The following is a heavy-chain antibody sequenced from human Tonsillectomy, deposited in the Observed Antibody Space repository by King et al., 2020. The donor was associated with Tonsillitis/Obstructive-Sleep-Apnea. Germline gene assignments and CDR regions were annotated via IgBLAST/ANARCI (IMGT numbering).Heavy chain of an antibody. Sequence: MQLQESGPGLVKPSETLSLTCTVSGGSVSSGSYYWSWIRQPPGKGLECIGYIYYSGSTNYNPSLKSRVTISVDTSKNQFSLKLSSVTAADTAVYYWARSRFYGSGSYYNPKYHYFYMDVWGKGTTVTVSS. CDR1: GGSVSSGSYY. V-gene: IGHV4-61*01. J-gene: IGHJ6*03. CDR2: IYYSGST. CDR3: ARSRFYGSGSYYNPKYHYFYMDV. D-gene: IGHD3-10*01.